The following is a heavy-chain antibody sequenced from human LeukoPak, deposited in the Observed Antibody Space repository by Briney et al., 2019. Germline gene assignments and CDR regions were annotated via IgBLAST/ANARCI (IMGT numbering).Heavy chain of an antibody. CDR2: IYYSGST. V-gene: IGHV4-39*01. CDR3: ARPRRHYYGSRGDHWFDP. Sequence: SETLSVTCTVSGGSISRSSYYWGWIRQPPGKGLEWIGSIYYSGSTYYNPSLKSRVHISVDTSKNQFSLKLSSVTAADTAVYYCARPRRHYYGSRGDHWFDPWGQGEVLRVSS. J-gene: IGHJ5*02. D-gene: IGHD3-10*01. CDR1: GGSISRSSYY.